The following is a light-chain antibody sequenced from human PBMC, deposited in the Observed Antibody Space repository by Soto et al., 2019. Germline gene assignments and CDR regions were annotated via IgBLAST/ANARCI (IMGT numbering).Light chain of an antibody. V-gene: IGKV3-20*01. CDR1: QSVSNNH. J-gene: IGKJ4*01. Sequence: GASQSVSNNHLGWYQQKPGQAPRRLIFGASFRATGIPDRFSGSGSGTDFTLTISSLEPPDFPVYHSQQYRISPPTFGGGTTGDIK. CDR2: GAS. CDR3: QQYRISPPT.